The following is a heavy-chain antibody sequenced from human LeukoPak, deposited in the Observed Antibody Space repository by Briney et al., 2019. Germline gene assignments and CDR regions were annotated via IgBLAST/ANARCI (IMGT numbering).Heavy chain of an antibody. CDR3: ARAPNSSGWSDAFDI. CDR1: GGSISSSNW. Sequence: SETLSLTCAVSGGSISSSNWWSWVRQPPGKGLEWIGEIYHSGSTNYNPSLKSRVTISVDKSKNQFSLKLSSVTAADTAVYYCARAPNSSGWSDAFDIWGQGTMVTVSS. J-gene: IGHJ3*02. V-gene: IGHV4-4*02. D-gene: IGHD6-19*01. CDR2: IYHSGST.